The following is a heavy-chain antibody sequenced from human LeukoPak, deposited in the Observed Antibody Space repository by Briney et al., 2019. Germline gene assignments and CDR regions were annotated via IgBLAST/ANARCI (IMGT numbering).Heavy chain of an antibody. CDR3: ARHPFDP. CDR1: GFTFIDYY. V-gene: IGHV3-11*01. J-gene: IGHJ5*02. Sequence: PGGSLRLSCAASGFTFIDYYMNWIRQAPGKGLEWVSYISSSGNTIYYADSVKGRFTISRDNAKNSLYLQMNSLRVEDMAVYYCARHPFDPWGQGTLVTVSS. CDR2: ISSSGNTI.